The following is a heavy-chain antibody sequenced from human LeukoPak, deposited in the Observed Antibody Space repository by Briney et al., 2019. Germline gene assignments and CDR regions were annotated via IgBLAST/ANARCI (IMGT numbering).Heavy chain of an antibody. CDR1: GGSISSYY. CDR2: IYYSGST. J-gene: IGHJ3*02. CDR3: ARGMQRGDIVVVPAAMGFGAFDI. D-gene: IGHD2-2*01. Sequence: SETLSLTCTVSGGSISSYYWSWIRQPPGKGLEWIGYIYYSGSTNYNPSLKSRVTISVDTSKNQFSLKLSSVTAADTAVYYCARGMQRGDIVVVPAAMGFGAFDIWGQGTMVTVSS. V-gene: IGHV4-59*01.